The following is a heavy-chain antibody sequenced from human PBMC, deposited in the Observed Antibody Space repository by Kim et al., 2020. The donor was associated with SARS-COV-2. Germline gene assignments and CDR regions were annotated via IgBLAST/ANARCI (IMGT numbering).Heavy chain of an antibody. CDR3: ARGTRAGYDSGRADYLDY. J-gene: IGHJ4*02. CDR2: VSYDGNIK. D-gene: IGHD3-10*01. V-gene: IGHV3-30*03. CDR1: GFTFNNCG. Sequence: GGSLRLSCAASGFTFNNCGMHWVRQAPGKGLEWVAIVSYDGNIKFYVDSVKGRFTISRDNSKNTLYLQMNSLRTEDTAVYYCARGTRAGYDSGRADYLDYWGQGTLVTVSS.